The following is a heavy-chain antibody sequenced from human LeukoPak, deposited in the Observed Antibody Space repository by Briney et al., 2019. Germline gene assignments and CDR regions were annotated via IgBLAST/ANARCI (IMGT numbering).Heavy chain of an antibody. Sequence: GESLKISCQGSGYTFSNFWIAWVRHMPGNGLEWMGIIYPGDSDTKYSPSFQGQVSISADKSINTAYLQWTRVKASDTAIYYCARLGTPYYYYYTDVWGRGTTVTVSS. J-gene: IGHJ6*03. V-gene: IGHV5-51*01. D-gene: IGHD1-1*01. CDR2: IYPGDSDT. CDR1: GYTFSNFW. CDR3: ARLGTPYYYYYTDV.